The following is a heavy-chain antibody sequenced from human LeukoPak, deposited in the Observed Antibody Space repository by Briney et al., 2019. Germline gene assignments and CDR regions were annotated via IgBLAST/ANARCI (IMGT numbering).Heavy chain of an antibody. CDR1: GYSFTSYW. CDR2: IYPGDSDT. D-gene: IGHD6-13*01. V-gene: IGHV5-51*01. CDR3: ASAAAAGTDPFDY. Sequence: AGESLKISCKGSGYSFTSYWIGWVRQMPGKGLEWMGIIYPGDSDTRYSPSFQGQVTISADKSISTAYLQWSSLKASDTAMYYCASAAAAGTDPFDYWGQGTLVTVSS. J-gene: IGHJ4*02.